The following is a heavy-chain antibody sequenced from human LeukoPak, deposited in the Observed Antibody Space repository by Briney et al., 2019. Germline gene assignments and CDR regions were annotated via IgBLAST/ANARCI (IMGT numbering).Heavy chain of an antibody. CDR1: GGTFSRYA. CDR2: IIPIFGAT. V-gene: IGHV1-69*13. D-gene: IGHD6-6*01. CDR3: ASSQSSIAARRDYYYYMDV. Sequence: SVKVSCKASGGTFSRYAITWVRQAPGQGLVWMGGIIPIFGATNYAQKFQGRVTITADEYTSTVYMELSSLRSEDTAVYYCASSQSSIAARRDYYYYMDVWGKGTTVTVSS. J-gene: IGHJ6*03.